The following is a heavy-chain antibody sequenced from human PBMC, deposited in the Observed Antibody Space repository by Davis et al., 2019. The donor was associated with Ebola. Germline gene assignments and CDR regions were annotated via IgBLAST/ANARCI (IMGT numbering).Heavy chain of an antibody. V-gene: IGHV3-30-3*01. CDR1: GFTFNTYG. D-gene: IGHD6-13*01. J-gene: IGHJ6*04. Sequence: GESLKISCAASGFTFNTYGMHWVRQAPGKGLQWVAVISFDGSDKYFADSVKGRFTISRDNSKNTLYLQMNSLRAEDTAVYYCAGDLGIAAASDLLYYYHGMDVWGKGTTVTVSS. CDR3: AGDLGIAAASDLLYYYHGMDV. CDR2: ISFDGSDK.